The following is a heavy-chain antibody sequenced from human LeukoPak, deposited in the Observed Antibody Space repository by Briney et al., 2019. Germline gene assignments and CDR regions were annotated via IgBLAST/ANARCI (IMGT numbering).Heavy chain of an antibody. CDR3: ARVYLRPPTPWFDP. D-gene: IGHD4-17*01. V-gene: IGHV4-59*01. CDR2: IYYSGST. Sequence: SETLSLTCTVSGGSISSYYWSWIRQPPGKGLEWIGYIYYSGSTNYNPSLKSRVAISVDTSKNQFSLKLSSVTAADTAVYYCARVYLRPPTPWFDPWGQGTLVTVSS. CDR1: GGSISSYY. J-gene: IGHJ5*02.